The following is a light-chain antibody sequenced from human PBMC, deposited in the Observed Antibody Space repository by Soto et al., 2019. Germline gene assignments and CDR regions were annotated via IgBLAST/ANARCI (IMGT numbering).Light chain of an antibody. CDR1: SSNIGSNT. CDR2: RNN. CDR3: AVWDDSLNGRYV. J-gene: IGLJ1*01. V-gene: IGLV1-44*01. Sequence: QPALTQPPSASGTPGQRVTISCSGSSSNIGSNTVNWYQLLPGTAPKLLIYRNNQRPSGVPDRFSGSKSGTSASLAISGLQSEDEADYYCAVWDDSLNGRYVFGTGTKVTVL.